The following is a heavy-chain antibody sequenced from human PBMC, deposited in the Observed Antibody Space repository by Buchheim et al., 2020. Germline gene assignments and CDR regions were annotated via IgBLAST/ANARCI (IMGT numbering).Heavy chain of an antibody. V-gene: IGHV3-11*01. Sequence: QVQLVESGGGLVKPGGSLRLSCAASGFTFSDYYMSWIRQAPGKGLEWVSYISSSGSTIYYADSVKGRFTISRDNAKNSLYLQMNSLRAEDTAVYYCARDRKSGYSSMQAKYYYYMDVWGKGTT. D-gene: IGHD6-13*01. CDR2: ISSSGSTI. CDR3: ARDRKSGYSSMQAKYYYYMDV. CDR1: GFTFSDYY. J-gene: IGHJ6*03.